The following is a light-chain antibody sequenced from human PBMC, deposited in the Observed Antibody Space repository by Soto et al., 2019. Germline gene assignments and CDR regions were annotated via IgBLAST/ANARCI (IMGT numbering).Light chain of an antibody. Sequence: EIMMTQSPVTLSVSPGERATLSCRASQSVNSNLAWYQQKPGQAPRLLIYGASTRATGIPASFIGNGSGTEFTLTASSLQPEDFAVYYCQQYNNWPPGFTFGPGTKVDIK. J-gene: IGKJ3*01. V-gene: IGKV3-15*01. CDR2: GAS. CDR1: QSVNSN. CDR3: QQYNNWPPGFT.